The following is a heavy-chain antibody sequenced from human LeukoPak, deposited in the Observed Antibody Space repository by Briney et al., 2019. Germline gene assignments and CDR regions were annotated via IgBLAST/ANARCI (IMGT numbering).Heavy chain of an antibody. CDR3: AKGGDYDILTGNFDY. Sequence: PGGSLRLSCAASGFTFDDYAMHWVRQAPGKGLEWVSGISWNSGSIGYADSVKGRFTISRDNAKNSLYLQMNSLRADDTALYYCAKGGDYDILTGNFDYWGQGTLVTVSS. CDR2: ISWNSGSI. J-gene: IGHJ4*02. CDR1: GFTFDDYA. V-gene: IGHV3-9*01. D-gene: IGHD3-9*01.